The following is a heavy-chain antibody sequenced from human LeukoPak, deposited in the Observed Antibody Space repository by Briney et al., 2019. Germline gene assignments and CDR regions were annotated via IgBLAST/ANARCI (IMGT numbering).Heavy chain of an antibody. Sequence: PSETLSLTCTVSGGSISSGGYYWSWIRQPPGKGLEWIGEINHSGSTNYNPSLKSRVTISIDTSKNQFSLKLSSVTAADTAVYYCARGRIAAAGTDYWGQGTLVTVSS. CDR3: ARGRIAAAGTDY. CDR2: INHSGST. D-gene: IGHD6-13*01. J-gene: IGHJ4*02. V-gene: IGHV4-39*07. CDR1: GGSISSGGYY.